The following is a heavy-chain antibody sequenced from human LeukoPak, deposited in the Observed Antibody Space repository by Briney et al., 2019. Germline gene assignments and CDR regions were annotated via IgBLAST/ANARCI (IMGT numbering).Heavy chain of an antibody. CDR1: GGTFSSYA. V-gene: IGHV1-69*05. CDR3: ARGSEIERWVQFGGLDY. CDR2: IIPIFGTA. D-gene: IGHD5-24*01. J-gene: IGHJ4*02. Sequence: GSSVKVSCKASGGTFSSYAISWVRQAPGQGLEWIGGIIPIFGTANYAQKFQGRVTITTDESTSTAYMELSSLRSEDTAVYYCARGSEIERWVQFGGLDYWGLGTLVTVSS.